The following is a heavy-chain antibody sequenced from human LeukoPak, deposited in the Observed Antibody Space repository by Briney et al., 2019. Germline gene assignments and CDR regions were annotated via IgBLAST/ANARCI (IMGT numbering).Heavy chain of an antibody. CDR2: IRYDGNNK. J-gene: IGHJ4*02. Sequence: GGSLRLSCAASGFTFSSYGLHWVRQAPGKGLEWVAFIRYDGNNKYYGDSVKGRFTISRDNSKNTLYLQMNSLRAEDTAVYYCARLREIPVFGVVTKSTSYFDYWGQGTLVTVSS. CDR1: GFTFSSYG. D-gene: IGHD3-3*01. CDR3: ARLREIPVFGVVTKSTSYFDY. V-gene: IGHV3-30*02.